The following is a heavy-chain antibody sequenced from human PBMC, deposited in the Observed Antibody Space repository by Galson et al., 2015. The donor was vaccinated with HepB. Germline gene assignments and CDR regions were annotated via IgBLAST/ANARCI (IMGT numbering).Heavy chain of an antibody. V-gene: IGHV3-33*01. CDR2: IWYDGSNK. D-gene: IGHD6-13*01. J-gene: IGHJ4*02. Sequence: SLRLSCAASGFTFSSYGMHWVRQAPGKGLEWVAVIWYDGSNKYYADSVKGRFTISRDNSKNTLYLQMNSLRAEDTAVYYCARERIGIAAGGDAFDHWGQGTRVTVSS. CDR3: ARERIGIAAGGDAFDH. CDR1: GFTFSSYG.